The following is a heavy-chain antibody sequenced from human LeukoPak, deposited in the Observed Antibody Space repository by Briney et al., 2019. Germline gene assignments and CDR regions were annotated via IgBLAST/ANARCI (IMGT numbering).Heavy chain of an antibody. D-gene: IGHD1-26*01. J-gene: IGHJ4*02. CDR3: ARGRGSLNNFDY. V-gene: IGHV4-59*12. CDR1: GGSISSYY. CDR2: IYYSGST. Sequence: PSETLSLTCTVSGGSISSYYWSWIRQPPGKGLEWIGYIYYSGSTNYNPSLKSRVTISVDTSKNQFSLKLSSVTAADTAVYYCARGRGSLNNFDYWGQGTLVTVSS.